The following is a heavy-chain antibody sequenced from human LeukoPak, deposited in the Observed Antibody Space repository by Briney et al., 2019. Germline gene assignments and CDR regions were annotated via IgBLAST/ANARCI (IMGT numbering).Heavy chain of an antibody. V-gene: IGHV3-33*01. CDR1: GFTFSSYG. J-gene: IGHJ4*02. Sequence: GGSLRLSCAASGFTFSSYGMPWVRQAPGKGLEWVAVIWYDGSNKYYADSVKGRFTISRDNSKNTLYLQMNSLRAEDTAVYYCARDSSSSGWDYWGQGTLVTVSS. CDR3: ARDSSSSGWDY. D-gene: IGHD6-6*01. CDR2: IWYDGSNK.